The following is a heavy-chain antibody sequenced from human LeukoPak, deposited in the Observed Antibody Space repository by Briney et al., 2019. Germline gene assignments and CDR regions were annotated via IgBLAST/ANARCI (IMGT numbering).Heavy chain of an antibody. CDR1: GYIFTDHY. Sequence: GASVKVSCKAFGYIFTDHYMHWVRQAPGQRLEWVGWINPGTGDTMYAQNFQGRVTMTRDTSISTAYMELSRLLSDGTAIYYCTRDHVVYSTGQYLGDYWGQGTLVTVSS. CDR2: INPGTGDT. J-gene: IGHJ4*02. D-gene: IGHD2-8*02. CDR3: TRDHVVYSTGQYLGDY. V-gene: IGHV1-2*02.